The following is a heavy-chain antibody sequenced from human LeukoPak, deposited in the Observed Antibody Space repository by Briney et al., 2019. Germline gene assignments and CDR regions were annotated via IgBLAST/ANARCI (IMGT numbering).Heavy chain of an antibody. V-gene: IGHV1-18*01. CDR2: ISCYNGDT. Sequence: ASVKVSCKTSGCTFNRHGISWVRQAPGQGLEWMGWISCYNGDTHYAQNHRGRFTMTTDASTSTAYMELRSLRSDDTAVYYCARDPSNTSGYNAWFDSWGQGTLVTVSS. CDR3: ARDPSNTSGYNAWFDS. D-gene: IGHD3-22*01. CDR1: GCTFNRHG. J-gene: IGHJ4*02.